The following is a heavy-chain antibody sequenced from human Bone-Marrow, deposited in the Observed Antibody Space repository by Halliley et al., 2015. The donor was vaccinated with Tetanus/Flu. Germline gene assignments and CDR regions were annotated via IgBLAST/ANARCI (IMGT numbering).Heavy chain of an antibody. CDR3: ARGRVYGDFAYFDL. D-gene: IGHD4-17*01. J-gene: IGHJ2*01. Sequence: LRLSCTVSGDSIDNKNYYWGWIRQPPGKGLEWIADLSYSGNTYYNPSLSSRATTSVDTSKNQFSLKVTSVTAADTAVYYCARGRVYGDFAYFDLWGRGSLVTVSS. V-gene: IGHV4-39*07. CDR1: GDSIDNKNYY. CDR2: LSYSGNT.